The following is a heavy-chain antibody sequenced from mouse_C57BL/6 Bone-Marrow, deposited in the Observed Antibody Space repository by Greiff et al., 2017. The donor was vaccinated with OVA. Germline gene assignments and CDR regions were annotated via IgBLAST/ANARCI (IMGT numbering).Heavy chain of an antibody. D-gene: IGHD4-1*01. CDR2: IWGVGST. V-gene: IGHV2-6*01. CDR3: ASETGTGAY. J-gene: IGHJ3*01. CDR1: GFSLTSYG. Sequence: VQLQQSGPGLVAPSQSLSITCTVSGFSLTSYGVDWVRQSPGKGLEWLGVIWGVGSTNYNSALKSRLSISKDNSKSQVFLKMNSLQTDDTAMYYCASETGTGAYWGQGTLVTVSA.